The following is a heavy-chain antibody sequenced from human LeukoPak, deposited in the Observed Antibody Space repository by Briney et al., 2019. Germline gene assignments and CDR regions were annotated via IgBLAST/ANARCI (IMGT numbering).Heavy chain of an antibody. CDR1: GYTFTAHY. J-gene: IGHJ2*01. CDR2: IDPNSGGT. Sequence: ASVKVSCRASGYTFTAHYIHWVRQAPGQGLEWMGWIDPNSGGTNYAQKFLGSVTMTGDTSINTAFMELSRLRSDDTAIYYCARGRGTTMVRGVITNYFDLWGRGSLVTVSS. V-gene: IGHV1-2*02. CDR3: ARGRGTTMVRGVITNYFDL. D-gene: IGHD3-10*01.